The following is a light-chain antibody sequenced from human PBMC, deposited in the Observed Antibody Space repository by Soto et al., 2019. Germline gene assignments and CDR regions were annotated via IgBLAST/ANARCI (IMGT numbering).Light chain of an antibody. CDR1: QSISSY. J-gene: IGKJ3*01. CDR3: QQSYSTPLIT. CDR2: AAS. Sequence: DIQMTQSPSSLSASVGDRVTITCRASQSISSYLNWYQQKPGKAPKVLIYAASSLQSGVPSRFSGSGSGTDFTLTISSLQPEDFATYYCQQSYSTPLITFGPGTKVDI. V-gene: IGKV1-39*01.